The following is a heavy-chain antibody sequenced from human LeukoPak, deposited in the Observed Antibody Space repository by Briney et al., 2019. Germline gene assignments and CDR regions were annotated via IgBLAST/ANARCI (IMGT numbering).Heavy chain of an antibody. Sequence: GASVKVSCKASGGTFSSYAISWVRQAPGQGLEWMGGIIPIFGTANYAQKFQGRVTITTDESTSTAYMELSSLRSEDTAVYYCARAGYDNLTGYYLYNWFDPWGQGTLVTVSS. CDR1: GGTFSSYA. V-gene: IGHV1-69*05. D-gene: IGHD3-9*01. CDR2: IIPIFGTA. J-gene: IGHJ5*02. CDR3: ARAGYDNLTGYYLYNWFDP.